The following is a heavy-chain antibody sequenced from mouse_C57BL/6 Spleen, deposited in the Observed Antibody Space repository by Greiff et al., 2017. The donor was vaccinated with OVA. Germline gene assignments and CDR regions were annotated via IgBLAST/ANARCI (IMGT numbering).Heavy chain of an antibody. CDR3: ARGGTTAPWFAY. J-gene: IGHJ3*01. Sequence: QVQLQQPGAELVRPGSSVKLSCKASGYTFTSYWMDWVKQRPGQGLEWIGNIYPSDSETHYNQKFKDKATLTVDKSSSTAYMQLSSLTSEDSAVYYCARGGTTAPWFAYWGQGTLVTVSA. CDR1: GYTFTSYW. CDR2: IYPSDSET. V-gene: IGHV1-61*01. D-gene: IGHD1-2*01.